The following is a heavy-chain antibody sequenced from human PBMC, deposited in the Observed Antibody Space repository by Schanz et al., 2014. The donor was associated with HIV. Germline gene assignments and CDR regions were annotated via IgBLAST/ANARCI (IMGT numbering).Heavy chain of an antibody. D-gene: IGHD6-19*01. CDR1: GFSFSVYS. V-gene: IGHV3-21*01. J-gene: IGHJ4*02. CDR2: ISSSSSFI. Sequence: VQVVESGGGVVQPGGSLRLSCAASGFSFSVYSMNWVRQAPGKGLEWVSSISSSSSFIYYADSVKGRFTIARDNAKNSLYLQMDSLTAEDTAVYYCARRQWVAPDYWGQGTLVTVSS. CDR3: ARRQWVAPDY.